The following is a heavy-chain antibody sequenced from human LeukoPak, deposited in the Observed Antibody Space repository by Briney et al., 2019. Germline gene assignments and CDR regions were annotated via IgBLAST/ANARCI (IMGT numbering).Heavy chain of an antibody. J-gene: IGHJ4*02. Sequence: PGGSLRLSCAASGFTLSGDAMRWVRQAPGKGLGWVSASSGSGGSSYYAGSVKGRFTIYRENSKNTLYLQMNSLRAEDTAVYYCAKELDPVSGGGYFDYWGQGPLVPVSS. V-gene: IGHV3-23*01. CDR1: GFTLSGDA. CDR2: SSGSGGSS. D-gene: IGHD3/OR15-3a*01. CDR3: AKELDPVSGGGYFDY.